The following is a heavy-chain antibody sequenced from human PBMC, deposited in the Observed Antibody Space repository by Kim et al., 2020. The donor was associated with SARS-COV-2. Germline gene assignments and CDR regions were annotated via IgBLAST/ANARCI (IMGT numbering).Heavy chain of an antibody. CDR3: AREGEAAAACAFDI. CDR2: ISSSGSTI. D-gene: IGHD6-13*01. V-gene: IGHV3-48*03. CDR1: GFTFSSYE. Sequence: GGSLRLSCAASGFTFSSYEMNWVRQAPGKGLEWVSYISSSGSTIYYADSVKGRFTISRDNAKNSLYLQMNSLRAEDTAVYYCAREGEAAAACAFDIWGQGTMVTVSS. J-gene: IGHJ3*02.